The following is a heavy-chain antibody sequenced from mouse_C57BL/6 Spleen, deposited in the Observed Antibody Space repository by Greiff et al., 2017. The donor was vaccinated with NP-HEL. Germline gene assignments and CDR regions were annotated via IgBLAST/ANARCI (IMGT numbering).Heavy chain of an antibody. D-gene: IGHD2-4*01. V-gene: IGHV1-81*01. Sequence: QVHVKQSGAELARPGASVKLSCKASGYTFTSYGISWVKQRTGQGLEWIGEIYPRSGNTYYNEKFKGKATLTADKSSSTAYMELRSLTSEDSAVYFCARVGLYYEYDVYYFDYWGQGTTLTVSS. CDR1: GYTFTSYG. CDR3: ARVGLYYEYDVYYFDY. J-gene: IGHJ2*01. CDR2: IYPRSGNT.